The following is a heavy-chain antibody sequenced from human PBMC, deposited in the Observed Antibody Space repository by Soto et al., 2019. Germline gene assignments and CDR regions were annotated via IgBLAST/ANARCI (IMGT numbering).Heavy chain of an antibody. J-gene: IGHJ5*02. V-gene: IGHV1-69*01. D-gene: IGHD5-18*01. CDR3: ARSVRRDTAMVNWFDP. CDR2: IIPIFGTA. CDR1: GGTFSSYA. Sequence: QVQLVQSGAEVKKPGSSVKVSCKASGGTFSSYAISWVRQAPGQGLEWMGGIIPIFGTANYAQKFQGRVTITADESTSTDHMELSSLRSEDTAVYYCARSVRRDTAMVNWFDPWGQGTLVTVSS.